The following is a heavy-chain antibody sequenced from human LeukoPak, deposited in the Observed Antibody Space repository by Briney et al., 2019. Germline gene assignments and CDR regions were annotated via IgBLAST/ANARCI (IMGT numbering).Heavy chain of an antibody. CDR2: TNEAGSGQ. V-gene: IGHV3-7*01. Sequence: GGSLRLSCTASGFTFSSHWMTWVRQAPGKGLEWVANTNEAGSGQNYVGSVKGRFTVSRDNAKNSLYLRMNSLRVEDTAIYYCSNKRDYWGQGTLVTVSS. J-gene: IGHJ4*02. CDR3: SNKRDY. CDR1: GFTFSSHW.